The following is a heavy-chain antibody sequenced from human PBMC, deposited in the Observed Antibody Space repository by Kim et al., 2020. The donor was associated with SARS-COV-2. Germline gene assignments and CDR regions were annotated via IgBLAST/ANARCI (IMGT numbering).Heavy chain of an antibody. CDR3: AKDFFYSNFLFDY. Sequence: SADSVEVRFTISRDNSKNTRYLQMNSLRAEDTAVYYCAKDFFYSNFLFDYWGQGTLVTVSS. D-gene: IGHD4-4*01. V-gene: IGHV3-23*01. J-gene: IGHJ4*02.